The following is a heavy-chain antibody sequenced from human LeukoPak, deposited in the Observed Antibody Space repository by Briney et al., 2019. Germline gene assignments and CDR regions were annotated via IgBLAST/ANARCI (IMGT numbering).Heavy chain of an antibody. V-gene: IGHV3-30*03. J-gene: IGHJ4*02. Sequence: PGGSLRLSCAASGFTFSSYGMHWVRQAPGKGLEWVAVISYDGSNKYYADSVKGRFTISRDNSKNTLYLQMNSLRAEDTAVYYCARHDDYGDYEPIDYWGQGTLVTVSS. CDR1: GFTFSSYG. CDR2: ISYDGSNK. CDR3: ARHDDYGDYEPIDY. D-gene: IGHD4-17*01.